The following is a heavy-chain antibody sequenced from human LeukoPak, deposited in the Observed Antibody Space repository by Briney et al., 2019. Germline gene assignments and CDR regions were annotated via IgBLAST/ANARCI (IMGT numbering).Heavy chain of an antibody. CDR2: IYYSEST. Sequence: SETLSLTCTVSGGSISSYYWSWIRQPPGKGLEWIGYIYYSESTNYNPSLKSRVTISADTSKNQLSLRLSSVTAADTAVYYCARVARYDFWSQYYYYMDVWGKGTTVTVSS. CDR1: GGSISSYY. J-gene: IGHJ6*03. V-gene: IGHV4-59*01. D-gene: IGHD3-3*01. CDR3: ARVARYDFWSQYYYYMDV.